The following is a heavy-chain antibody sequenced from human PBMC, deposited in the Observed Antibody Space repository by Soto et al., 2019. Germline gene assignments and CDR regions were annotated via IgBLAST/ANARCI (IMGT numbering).Heavy chain of an antibody. CDR2: MNPNSGNT. CDR1: GYTFTSYD. J-gene: IGHJ6*03. V-gene: IGHV1-8*01. Sequence: ASVKVSCKASGYTFTSYDINWVRQATGQGLEWMGWMNPNSGNTGYAQKFQGRVTMTRNTSISTAYMELSSLRSEDTAVYYCARKVWGATNDYYYYYYMDVWGKGTTVTVSS. D-gene: IGHD3-16*01. CDR3: ARKVWGATNDYYYYYYMDV.